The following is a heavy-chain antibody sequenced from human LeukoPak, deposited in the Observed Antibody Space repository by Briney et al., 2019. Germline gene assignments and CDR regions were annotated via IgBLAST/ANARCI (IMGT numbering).Heavy chain of an antibody. CDR2: INHSGST. CDR3: VLAPNSNWFDF. Sequence: SETLSLTCAVYGGSFSGYYWSWIRQPPGKGLEWIGEINHSGSTNYNPSLKSRVTISVDTSKKQFSLKLNSVTAADTAVYYCVLAPNSNWFDFWGQGTQVTVSS. CDR1: GGSFSGYY. J-gene: IGHJ5*01. D-gene: IGHD2-8*01. V-gene: IGHV4-34*01.